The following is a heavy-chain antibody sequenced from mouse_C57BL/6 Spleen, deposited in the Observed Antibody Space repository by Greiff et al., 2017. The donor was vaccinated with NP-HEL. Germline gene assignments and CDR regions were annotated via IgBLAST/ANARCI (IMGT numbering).Heavy chain of an antibody. Sequence: VKQRPGQGLEWIGNIYPSDSETHYNQKFKDKATLTVDKSSSTAYMQLSSLTSEDSAVYYCAREGPFDYWGQGTTLTVSS. CDR3: AREGPFDY. CDR2: IYPSDSET. D-gene: IGHD3-3*01. V-gene: IGHV1-61*01. J-gene: IGHJ2*01.